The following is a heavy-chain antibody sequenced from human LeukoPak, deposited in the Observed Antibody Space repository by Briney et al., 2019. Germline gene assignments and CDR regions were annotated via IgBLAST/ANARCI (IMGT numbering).Heavy chain of an antibody. CDR1: GFTFSSYA. CDR2: VHFSGAT. CDR3: AKHRMWLVGLES. J-gene: IGHJ1*01. V-gene: IGHV4-39*01. D-gene: IGHD6-19*01. Sequence: NPGGSLRLSCAASGFTFSSYAMSWIRQSPGKGLELIGSVHFSGATHYNPSLKSRVAITLDTSKNQFSLKLNSVTAADTAIYYCAKHRMWLVGLESWGQGTLVTVSS.